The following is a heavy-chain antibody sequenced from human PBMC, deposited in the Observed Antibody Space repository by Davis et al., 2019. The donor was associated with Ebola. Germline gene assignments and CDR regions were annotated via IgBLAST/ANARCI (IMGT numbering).Heavy chain of an antibody. CDR1: GLNLRTHW. CDR3: ARSFSGYFDL. V-gene: IGHV3-7*03. CDR2: IKQDGSET. Sequence: PGGSLRLSCAASGLNLRTHWMSWVRQAPGKGLEWVANIKQDGSETYHVDSVRGRFTTSRDNANNSLYLQMNSPRADDTAVYYCARSFSGYFDLWGRGTLVTVSS. J-gene: IGHJ2*01. D-gene: IGHD1-14*01.